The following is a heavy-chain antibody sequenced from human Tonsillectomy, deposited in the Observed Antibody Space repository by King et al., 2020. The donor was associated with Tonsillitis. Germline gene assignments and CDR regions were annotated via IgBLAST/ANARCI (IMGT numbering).Heavy chain of an antibody. CDR2: ISSSSSYI. V-gene: IGHV3-21*01. Sequence: QLVQSGGGLVKPGGSLRLSCAASGFTFSSYSMNWVRQAPGKGLEWVSYISSSSSYIYYADSVKGRFTISRDNAKNSLYLQMNSLRAEDTAVYYCARDLAAAACGDYWGQGTLVTVSS. J-gene: IGHJ4*02. CDR1: GFTFSSYS. D-gene: IGHD6-13*01. CDR3: ARDLAAAACGDY.